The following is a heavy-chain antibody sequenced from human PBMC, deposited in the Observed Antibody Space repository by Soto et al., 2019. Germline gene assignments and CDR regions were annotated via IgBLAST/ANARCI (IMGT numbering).Heavy chain of an antibody. V-gene: IGHV4-4*02. CDR3: ARVTAHYYYGMDV. J-gene: IGHJ6*02. Sequence: QVQLQESGPGLVKPSGTLSLTCAVSGGSISSSNWWSWVRQPPGKGLEWSGEIYHSGSTNYNPSLKIRVTISVDKSQNQFSLKLSSVPAADTAVYYCARVTAHYYYGMDVWGQGTTVTVSS. CDR1: GGSISSSNW. CDR2: IYHSGST. D-gene: IGHD3-16*01.